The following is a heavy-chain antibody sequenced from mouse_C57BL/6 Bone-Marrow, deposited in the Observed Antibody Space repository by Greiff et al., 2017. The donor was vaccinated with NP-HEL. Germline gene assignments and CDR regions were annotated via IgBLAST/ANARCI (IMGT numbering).Heavy chain of an antibody. CDR1: GFTFSSYA. CDR2: ISSGGDFN. Sequence: EVKVEESGEGLVKPGGSLKLSCAASGFTFSSYAMSWVRQTPEKRLEWVAYISSGGDFNQYADTVKGRFTISRDNARNTLYLQMSSLKSEDTAMYYCTRETYDYPSGFAYWGQGTLVTVSA. V-gene: IGHV5-9-1*02. CDR3: TRETYDYPSGFAY. D-gene: IGHD2-4*01. J-gene: IGHJ3*01.